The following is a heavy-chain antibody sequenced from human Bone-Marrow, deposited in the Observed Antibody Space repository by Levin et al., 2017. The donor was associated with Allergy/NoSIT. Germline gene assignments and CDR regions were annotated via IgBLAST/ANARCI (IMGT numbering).Heavy chain of an antibody. V-gene: IGHV3-23*01. Sequence: PGGSLRLSCAASGFSFKNYATSWVRHSPGKGLECVASISAGGADTLYADSVKGRFIISRDNAKSMVYLQLNSLRAEDTAVYYCAKGALDGGLIVVYYFDHWGQGTLVTVSS. D-gene: IGHD3-16*02. CDR1: GFSFKNYA. CDR2: ISAGGADT. CDR3: AKGALDGGLIVVYYFDH. J-gene: IGHJ4*02.